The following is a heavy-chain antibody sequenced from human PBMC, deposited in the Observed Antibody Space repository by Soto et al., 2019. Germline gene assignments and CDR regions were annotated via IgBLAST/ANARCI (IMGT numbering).Heavy chain of an antibody. Sequence: LSLTCAVYGGSFSGYYWSWIRQPPGKGLEWIGEINHSGSTNYNPSLKSRVTISADTSANQFSLMVNSVTAADTAIYYCARLPSRHWVDYWGQGTLVTVSS. CDR2: INHSGST. J-gene: IGHJ4*02. CDR3: ARLPSRHWVDY. D-gene: IGHD3-16*01. CDR1: GGSFSGYY. V-gene: IGHV4-34*01.